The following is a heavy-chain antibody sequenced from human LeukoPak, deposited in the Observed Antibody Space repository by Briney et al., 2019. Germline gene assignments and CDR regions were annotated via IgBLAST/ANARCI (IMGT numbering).Heavy chain of an antibody. V-gene: IGHV6-1*01. J-gene: IGHJ3*02. Sequence: SQTLSLTCAISGDSVSSNSAAWNWIRQSPSRGLEWLGRTYYRSKWYNDYAVSVKSRITINPDTSKNQFSLQLNSVTPEDTAVYYCARGEAEQWLVQGAFDIWGQGTMVTVSS. CDR1: GDSVSSNSAA. D-gene: IGHD6-19*01. CDR2: TYYRSKWYN. CDR3: ARGEAEQWLVQGAFDI.